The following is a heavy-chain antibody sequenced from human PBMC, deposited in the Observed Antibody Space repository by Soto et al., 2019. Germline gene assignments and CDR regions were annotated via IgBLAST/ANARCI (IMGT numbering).Heavy chain of an antibody. CDR1: GFTFSDYY. J-gene: IGHJ6*02. Sequence: QVQLVESGGGLVKPGGSLRLSCAASGFTFSDYYMSWIRQAPGKGLEWVSYISSSSSYTNYADSVKGRFTISRDNAKNSLYLQMNSLRAEDTAVYYCARVDQWLRSYYYGMGVWGQGTTVTVSS. V-gene: IGHV3-11*06. CDR3: ARVDQWLRSYYYGMGV. D-gene: IGHD5-12*01. CDR2: ISSSSSYT.